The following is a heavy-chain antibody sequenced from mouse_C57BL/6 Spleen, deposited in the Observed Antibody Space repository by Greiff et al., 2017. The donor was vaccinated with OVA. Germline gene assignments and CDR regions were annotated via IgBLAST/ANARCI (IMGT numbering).Heavy chain of an antibody. Sequence: DVMLVESGGDLVKPGGSLKLSCAASGFTFSSYGMSWVRQTPDKRLEWVATISSGGSYTYYPDSVKGRFTISRDNAKNTLYLQMSSLKSEDTAMYYCARFYDYDGAYWGQGTLVTVSA. V-gene: IGHV5-6*02. J-gene: IGHJ3*01. CDR2: ISSGGSYT. CDR3: ARFYDYDGAY. CDR1: GFTFSSYG. D-gene: IGHD2-4*01.